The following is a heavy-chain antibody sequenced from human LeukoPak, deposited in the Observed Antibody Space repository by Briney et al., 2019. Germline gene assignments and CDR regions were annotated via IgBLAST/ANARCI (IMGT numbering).Heavy chain of an antibody. D-gene: IGHD6-19*01. V-gene: IGHV3-30*18. CDR2: ISYDGSNK. J-gene: IGHJ4*02. Sequence: AGGSLRLSCAASGFTFSSYGMHWVRQAPGKGLEWVAVISYDGSNKYYADSVKGRFTISRDNSKNTLYLQMNSLRAEDTAVYYCAKEFRGWYGLFDYWGQGTPVTVSS. CDR1: GFTFSSYG. CDR3: AKEFRGWYGLFDY.